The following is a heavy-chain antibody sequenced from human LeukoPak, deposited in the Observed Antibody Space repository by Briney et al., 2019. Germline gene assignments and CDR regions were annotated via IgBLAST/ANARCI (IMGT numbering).Heavy chain of an antibody. J-gene: IGHJ4*02. CDR3: ARDLWSGDIVVVPAAIGGDY. D-gene: IGHD2-2*02. CDR2: INPNSGGT. V-gene: IGHV1-2*02. Sequence: GASVEVSCKASGYTFTGYYMHWVRQAPGQGLEWMGWINPNSGGTNYAQKFQGRVTMTRDTSISTAYMELSRLRSDDTAVYYCARDLWSGDIVVVPAAIGGDYWGQGTLVTVSS. CDR1: GYTFTGYY.